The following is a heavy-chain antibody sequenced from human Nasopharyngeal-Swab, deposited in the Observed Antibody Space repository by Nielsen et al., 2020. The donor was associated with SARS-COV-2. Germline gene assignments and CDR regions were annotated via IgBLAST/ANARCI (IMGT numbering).Heavy chain of an antibody. CDR1: GYTFTGYY. Sequence: ASLQVSCNASGYTFTGYYMHRVRQAPGQGLEWMVRIKPNSGGTNYAQKFQGRVIMTRNTSIRTAYMELSRLRTDDTAVYYCAGDRGYYDIFHGMDVWGQGTTVTVSS. V-gene: IGHV1-2*06. CDR3: AGDRGYYDIFHGMDV. D-gene: IGHD3-9*01. CDR2: IKPNSGGT. J-gene: IGHJ6*02.